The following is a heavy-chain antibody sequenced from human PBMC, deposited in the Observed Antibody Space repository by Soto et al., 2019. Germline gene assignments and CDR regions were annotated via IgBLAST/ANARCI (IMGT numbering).Heavy chain of an antibody. V-gene: IGHV3-15*01. CDR3: VVDVPSSGVGELDY. D-gene: IGHD3-3*01. CDR2: IKSKTSGETT. J-gene: IGHJ4*02. Sequence: GGSLRLSCAASGFTFNPAWLTWVRQAPGKGLEWVARIKSKTSGETTDYAAPVKGRFTISRDDSQATVYLQMNSLNTEDTAIYYCVVDVPSSGVGELDYWGQGTLVTSPQ. CDR1: GFTFNPAW.